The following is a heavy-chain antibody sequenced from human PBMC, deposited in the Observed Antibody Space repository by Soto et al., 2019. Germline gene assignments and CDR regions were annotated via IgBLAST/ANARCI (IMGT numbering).Heavy chain of an antibody. J-gene: IGHJ4*02. CDR3: AVLAPCSCGICYSRPLDY. D-gene: IGHD2-15*01. Sequence: QVQLQQSGAEVKKPGASLKVSCKASGYTFATYGISWVRQAPGQGLEWMGWITPYNGDTNYAQRLQGRVTMTTDIPTNTAYMEVRSLRSDDTAVYYCAVLAPCSCGICYSRPLDYWGQGTLVTVSS. V-gene: IGHV1-18*01. CDR1: GYTFATYG. CDR2: ITPYNGDT.